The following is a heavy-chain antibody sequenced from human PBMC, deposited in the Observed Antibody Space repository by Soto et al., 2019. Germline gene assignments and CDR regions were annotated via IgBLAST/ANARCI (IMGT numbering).Heavy chain of an antibody. V-gene: IGHV1-69*02. D-gene: IGHD2-2*01. CDR2: IIPILGIA. Sequence: SVKVSCKASGGTFSSYTSSWVRQATGQGLEWIGRIIPILGIANYAQKFQGRVTITADKSTSTAYMELSSLRSEDTAVYYCARGYHPYCSSPSCYDWFDPWGQGTPVTVSS. CDR1: GGTFSSYT. J-gene: IGHJ5*02. CDR3: ARGYHPYCSSPSCYDWFDP.